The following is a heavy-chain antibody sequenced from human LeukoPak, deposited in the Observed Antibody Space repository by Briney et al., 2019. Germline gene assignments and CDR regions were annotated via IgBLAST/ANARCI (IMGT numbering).Heavy chain of an antibody. CDR3: AKTHGPYCSGGTCFDHYYYMDV. CDR1: GFISSTSA. CDR2: MNNVGSHI. J-gene: IGHJ6*03. V-gene: IGHV3-NL1*01. Sequence: PGGSLRLSCSASGFISSTSAMNWVRQAPGKGLEWVSSMNNVGSHIYYRDSVKGRFTISRDNSKNTLYLQMNSLRVEDTALYHCAKTHGPYCSGGTCFDHYYYMDVWGKGTTVTVSS. D-gene: IGHD2-15*01.